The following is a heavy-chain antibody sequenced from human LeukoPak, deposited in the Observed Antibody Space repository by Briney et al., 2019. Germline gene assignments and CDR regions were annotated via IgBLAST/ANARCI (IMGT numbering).Heavy chain of an antibody. D-gene: IGHD4-17*01. CDR1: GFTFDDYA. CDR3: ALCDYGDYLFCAFDI. V-gene: IGHV3-9*01. Sequence: PGRSLRLSCAASGFTFDDYAMHWVRQAPGKGLEWVSGISWNSGSIGYADSVKGRFTISRDNAKNSLYLQMNSLRAEDTALYYCALCDYGDYLFCAFDIWGQGTMVTVSS. J-gene: IGHJ3*02. CDR2: ISWNSGSI.